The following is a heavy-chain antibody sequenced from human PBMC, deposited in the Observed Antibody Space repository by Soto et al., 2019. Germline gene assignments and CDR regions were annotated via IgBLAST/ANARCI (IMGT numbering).Heavy chain of an antibody. CDR1: GFSLSTSGVG. Sequence: QITLKESGPTLVKPTQTLTLTCTFSGFSLSTSGVGVNWIRQPPGKALEWLALIYWDDDKRYSPSLKSRLTITKDTSNSQVVLTMTTMDPVDTATYYCAHFEGRFVIDYWGQGTLVTVSS. CDR2: IYWDDDK. V-gene: IGHV2-5*02. D-gene: IGHD2-21*01. J-gene: IGHJ4*02. CDR3: AHFEGRFVIDY.